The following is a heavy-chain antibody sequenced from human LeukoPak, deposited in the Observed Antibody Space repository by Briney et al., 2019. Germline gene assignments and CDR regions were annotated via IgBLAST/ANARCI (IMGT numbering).Heavy chain of an antibody. V-gene: IGHV3-48*01. Sequence: PGGSLRLSCAASGFTFSTYGMSWVRQAPGEGLEWVSYISSSSSNIYYADSVRGRFTVSRDNAKKSLYLQMNSLRAEDTAVYYCAKDLEDYYSSANWFDPWGQGTLVTVSS. CDR2: ISSSSSNI. CDR1: GFTFSTYG. CDR3: AKDLEDYYSSANWFDP. D-gene: IGHD3-22*01. J-gene: IGHJ5*02.